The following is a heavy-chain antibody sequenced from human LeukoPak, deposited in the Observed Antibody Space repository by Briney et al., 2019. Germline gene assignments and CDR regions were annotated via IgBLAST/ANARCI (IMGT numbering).Heavy chain of an antibody. CDR1: GFTFSSYS. Sequence: PGGSLRLSCAASGFTFSSYSMNWVRQAPGKGLEWVSSISSSSSYIYYADSVKGRFTTSRDNAKNSLYLQMNSLRAEDTAVYYCARDLYCSGGSCYPGLFDYWGQGTLVTVSS. CDR2: ISSSSSYI. J-gene: IGHJ4*02. CDR3: ARDLYCSGGSCYPGLFDY. V-gene: IGHV3-21*01. D-gene: IGHD2-15*01.